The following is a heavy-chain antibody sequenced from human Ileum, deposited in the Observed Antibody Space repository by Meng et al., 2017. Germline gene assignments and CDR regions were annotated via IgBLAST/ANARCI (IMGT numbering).Heavy chain of an antibody. V-gene: IGHV1-69*10. D-gene: IGHD2-15*01. CDR3: ARDCSGGGCFDP. CDR2: IIPILNAS. CDR1: GGAFSSSA. Sequence: QVQWVRSGAEGKYPGSSVTVSCKASGGAFSSSAIGWLRQAPGRGLEWMGGIIPILNASTYAQNFKGRVTLSADMATTTVYMELSSLTSDDTAVYFCARDCSGGGCFDPWGQGTLVTVSS. J-gene: IGHJ5*02.